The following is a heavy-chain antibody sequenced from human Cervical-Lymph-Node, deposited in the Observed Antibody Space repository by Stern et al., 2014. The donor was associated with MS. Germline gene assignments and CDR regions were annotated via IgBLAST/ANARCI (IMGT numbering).Heavy chain of an antibody. J-gene: IGHJ4*02. CDR3: ARDAYSGYDYPDVFDS. V-gene: IGHV1-3*01. CDR2: ITVDNGNR. Sequence: QVQLVQSGAEVKKPGASVTVSCRASAYTFSRYAIQWVRQAPGQGLEWMGWITVDNGNRKYSQKFQGRVTFTRDTPASTVHMDLTSLTSEDTAVYYCARDAYSGYDYPDVFDSWGQGTLVTVSS. CDR1: AYTFSRYA. D-gene: IGHD5-12*01.